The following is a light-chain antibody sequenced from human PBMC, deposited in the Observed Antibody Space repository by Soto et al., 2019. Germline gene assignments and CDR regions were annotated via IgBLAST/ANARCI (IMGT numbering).Light chain of an antibody. V-gene: IGKV3-20*01. Sequence: EIVLSQSPATLSLSAGERATLSCRTSQSCSSHLIWYQQKPGQAPRLLIYGASNRATGIPDRFGGSGSGTDFTLTISRLEPEDFAVYYCQQYGSSGTFGQGTKVDIK. CDR3: QQYGSSGT. J-gene: IGKJ1*01. CDR2: GAS. CDR1: QSCSSH.